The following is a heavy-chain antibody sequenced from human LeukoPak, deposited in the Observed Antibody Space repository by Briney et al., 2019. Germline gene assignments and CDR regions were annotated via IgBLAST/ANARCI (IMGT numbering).Heavy chain of an antibody. J-gene: IGHJ4*02. V-gene: IGHV4-39*07. CDR1: GGSISSSSYY. D-gene: IGHD5-18*01. CDR2: IYYSGST. Sequence: PSETLSLTCTVSGGSISSSSYYWGWIRQPPGRGLEWIGSIYYSGSTYYNPSLKSRVTISVDTSKNQFSLKLSSVTAADTAVYYCARGYPLIVVDTAMGFDYWGQGTLVTVSS. CDR3: ARGYPLIVVDTAMGFDY.